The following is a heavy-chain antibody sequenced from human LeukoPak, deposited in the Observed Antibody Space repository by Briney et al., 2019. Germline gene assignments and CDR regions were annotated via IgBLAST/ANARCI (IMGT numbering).Heavy chain of an antibody. CDR2: TNWYCGST. V-gene: IGHV3-20*01. D-gene: IGHD3-22*01. CDR3: ARACYDRSAYYYYGMDV. Sequence: GGSLRLTCAASGFTFDEYGINWVRQAPGKGLELVSSTNWYCGSTSYSDSVKGRLTISRDNANNYQYLQMNSLRAEDTALYHCARACYDRSAYYYYGMDVWGQGTTVTVSS. CDR1: GFTFDEYG. J-gene: IGHJ6*02.